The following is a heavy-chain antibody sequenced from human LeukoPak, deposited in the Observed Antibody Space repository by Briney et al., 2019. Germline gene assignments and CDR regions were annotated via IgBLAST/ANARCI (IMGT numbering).Heavy chain of an antibody. CDR3: TTAGPHESFDY. CDR2: GNSKTDSEKT. V-gene: IGHV3-15*01. Sequence: GGSLRHSCTGSGFTYRNDWMSAVRQPPGKGLERVGRGNSKTDSEKTDYAAPVKGRFTISRDDSKNTLYLRMNSLNTEDSVVYYCTTAGPHESFDYWAQRTLVTVSS. CDR1: GFTYRNDW. J-gene: IGHJ4*02.